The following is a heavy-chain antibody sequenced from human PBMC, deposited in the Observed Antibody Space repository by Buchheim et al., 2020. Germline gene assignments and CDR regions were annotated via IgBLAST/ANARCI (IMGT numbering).Heavy chain of an antibody. D-gene: IGHD5-12*01. CDR1: GLTFSSYA. Sequence: QVQLVESGGGVVQPGRSLRLSCAASGLTFSSYAMHWVRQAPGKGLEWVAVISYDGSNKYYADSVKGRFTISRDNSMHTLYLQMNSLRAEDTAVYYCARDPSFSGYDVSYYFDYWGQGTL. J-gene: IGHJ4*02. V-gene: IGHV3-30*04. CDR3: ARDPSFSGYDVSYYFDY. CDR2: ISYDGSNK.